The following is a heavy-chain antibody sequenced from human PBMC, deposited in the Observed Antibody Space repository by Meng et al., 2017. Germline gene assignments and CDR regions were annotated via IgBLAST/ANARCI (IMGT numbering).Heavy chain of an antibody. CDR2: ISGSGGST. V-gene: IGHV3-23*01. D-gene: IGHD4-17*01. J-gene: IGHJ3*02. CDR1: GFTFSSYA. Sequence: GESLKISCAASGFTFSSYAMSWVRQAPGKWLEWVSAISGSGGSTYYADSVKGRFTISRDNSKNTLYLQMNSLRAEDTAVYYCAKALTTVTTQDAFDIWGQGTMVTVSS. CDR3: AKALTTVTTQDAFDI.